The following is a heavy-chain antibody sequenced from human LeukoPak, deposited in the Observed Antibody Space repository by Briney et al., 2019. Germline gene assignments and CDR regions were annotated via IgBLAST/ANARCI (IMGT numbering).Heavy chain of an antibody. Sequence: GGSLRLSCAASGFTFSSYAMSWVRQAPGKGLEWVSAISGSGGSTYYADSVKGRFTISRDNSRDTLYLQMNSMRAEDTAVYYCAKGYYDYVWGSYYFDYWGQGTLVTVSS. CDR3: AKGYYDYVWGSYYFDY. CDR1: GFTFSSYA. J-gene: IGHJ4*02. V-gene: IGHV3-23*01. D-gene: IGHD3-16*01. CDR2: ISGSGGST.